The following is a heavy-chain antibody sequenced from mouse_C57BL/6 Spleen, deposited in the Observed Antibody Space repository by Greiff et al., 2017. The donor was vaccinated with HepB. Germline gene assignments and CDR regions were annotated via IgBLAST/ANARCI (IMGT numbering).Heavy chain of an antibody. V-gene: IGHV5-16*01. Sequence: EVKLVESEGGLVQPGSSMKLSCTASGFTFSDYYMAWVRQVPEKGLEWVANINYDGSSTYYPDSLKSRFIISRDKAKNMRYLQMSSLKSEDPATYYCARDSDVYPLAYWGQGTLVTVSA. CDR1: GFTFSDYY. CDR2: INYDGSST. J-gene: IGHJ3*01. CDR3: ARDSDVYPLAY.